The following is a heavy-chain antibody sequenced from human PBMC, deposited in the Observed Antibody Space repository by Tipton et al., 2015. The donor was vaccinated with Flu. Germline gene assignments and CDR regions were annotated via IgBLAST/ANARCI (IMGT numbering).Heavy chain of an antibody. CDR1: GPTFMSHA. D-gene: IGHD3-16*01. J-gene: IGHJ4*01. Sequence: SLRLSCAASGPTFMSHAIHWVRQAPGKGLEWVAVITYDGSKKYYADSVKGRFATSRDNAKNSLFLQMDSLRAEDTAFYYCTRLGLPDFWGHGTLVTVSS. CDR2: ITYDGSKK. V-gene: IGHV3-30*09. CDR3: TRLGLPDF.